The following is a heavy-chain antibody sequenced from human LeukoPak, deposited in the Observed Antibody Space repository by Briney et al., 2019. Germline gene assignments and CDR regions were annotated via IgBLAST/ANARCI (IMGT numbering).Heavy chain of an antibody. CDR3: ARPYYYDSSGPTSWFDP. Sequence: SETLSLTCAVYGGSFSGYYWSWIRQPPGKGLEWIGEINHSGSTNYNPSLKSRVTISVDTSKNQFSLKLSSVTAADTAVYYCARPYYYDSSGPTSWFDPWGQGTLVTVSS. D-gene: IGHD3-22*01. CDR1: GGSFSGYY. CDR2: INHSGST. V-gene: IGHV4-34*01. J-gene: IGHJ5*02.